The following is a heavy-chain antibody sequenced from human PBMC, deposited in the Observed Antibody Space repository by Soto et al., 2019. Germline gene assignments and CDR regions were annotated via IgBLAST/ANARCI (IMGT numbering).Heavy chain of an antibody. Sequence: GGSLRLSCAASGFTFSSYAMSWVRQAPGKGLEWVSAISGSGGSTYYADSVKGRFTISRDNSKNTLYLQMNSLRAEDTAVYYCANLGATNWPAHSAFDIWGQGTMVTVSS. CDR2: ISGSGGST. J-gene: IGHJ3*02. D-gene: IGHD7-27*01. V-gene: IGHV3-23*01. CDR1: GFTFSSYA. CDR3: ANLGATNWPAHSAFDI.